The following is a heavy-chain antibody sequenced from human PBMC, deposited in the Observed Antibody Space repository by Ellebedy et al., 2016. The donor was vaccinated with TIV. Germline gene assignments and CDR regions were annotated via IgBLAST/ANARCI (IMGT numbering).Heavy chain of an antibody. D-gene: IGHD3-22*01. Sequence: GSLRLXXTVSGGSISSYYWSWIRQPPGKGLEWIGYIYYSGSTNYNPSLKSRVTISLVTSKNQFSLKLSSVTAADTAVYFCARVGYDSSGYYFMPYDYWGQGTLVTVSS. CDR2: IYYSGST. CDR1: GGSISSYY. CDR3: ARVGYDSSGYYFMPYDY. V-gene: IGHV4-59*01. J-gene: IGHJ4*02.